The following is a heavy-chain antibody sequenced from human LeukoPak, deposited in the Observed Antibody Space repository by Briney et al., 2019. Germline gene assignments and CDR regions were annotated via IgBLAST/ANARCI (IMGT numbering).Heavy chain of an antibody. D-gene: IGHD2-2*01. CDR2: ISSSSSYI. Sequence: PGGSLRLSCAASGFTFSSYSMNWVRQAPGKGLEWVSSISSSSSYIYYADSVKGRFTISRDNAKNSLYLQMNSLRAEDTAAYYCARDSSRYCSSTSCYAWGQGTLVTVSS. V-gene: IGHV3-21*01. CDR1: GFTFSSYS. CDR3: ARDSSRYCSSTSCYA. J-gene: IGHJ5*02.